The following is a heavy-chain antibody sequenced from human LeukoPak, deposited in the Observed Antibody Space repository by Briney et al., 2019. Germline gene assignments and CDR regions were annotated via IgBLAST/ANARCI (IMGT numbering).Heavy chain of an antibody. Sequence: KPSETLSLTCAVYGGSFSGYYWSWIRQPPGKGMEWIGEINHSGSTNYNPSLKSRVTISVDTSKNQFSLKLSSVTAADTAVYYCASLHQVRGLTVFDYWGQGALVTVSS. D-gene: IGHD3-10*01. CDR2: INHSGST. CDR3: ASLHQVRGLTVFDY. CDR1: GGSFSGYY. J-gene: IGHJ4*02. V-gene: IGHV4-34*01.